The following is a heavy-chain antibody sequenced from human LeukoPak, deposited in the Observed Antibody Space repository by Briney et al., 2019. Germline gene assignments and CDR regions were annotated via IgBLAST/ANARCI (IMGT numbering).Heavy chain of an antibody. V-gene: IGHV1-18*01. CDR2: IGAYNGNT. Sequence: ASVKVSCKASGYTFTSYGISWVRQAPGQGLEWMGWIGAYNGNTNYAQKLQGRVTMTTDTSTSTAYMELRRLRSDDTAVYYCAREPYSSSWDPLDYWGQGTLVTVSS. CDR1: GYTFTSYG. CDR3: AREPYSSSWDPLDY. D-gene: IGHD6-13*01. J-gene: IGHJ4*02.